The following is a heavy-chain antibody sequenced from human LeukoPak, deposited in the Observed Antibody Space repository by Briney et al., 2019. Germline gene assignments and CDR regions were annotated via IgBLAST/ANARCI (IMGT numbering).Heavy chain of an antibody. CDR3: ARDGASIEKGFDY. CDR1: GFTFSSYG. J-gene: IGHJ4*02. V-gene: IGHV3-33*01. Sequence: PGGSLRLSCAASGFTFSSYGMHWVRQAPGKGLEWVAVIWYDGSNKYYADSVKGRFTISRDNSKNTLYLQMNSLRAEDTAVYYCARDGASIEKGFDYWGQGTLVTVSS. D-gene: IGHD6-6*01. CDR2: IWYDGSNK.